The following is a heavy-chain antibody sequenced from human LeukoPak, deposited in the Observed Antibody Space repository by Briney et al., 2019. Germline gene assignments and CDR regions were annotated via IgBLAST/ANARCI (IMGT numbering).Heavy chain of an antibody. J-gene: IGHJ6*03. V-gene: IGHV3-23*01. CDR2: ISGSGGST. Sequence: PGGSLRLSCAASGFTFSSYAMSWVRQAPGKGLEWVSAISGSGGSTYYADSVKGRFTISRDNSKNTLYLQMNSLRAEDTAVYYCANGGSPGWYYYYMDVWGKGTTVTVSS. CDR3: ANGGSPGWYYYYMDV. CDR1: GFTFSSYA. D-gene: IGHD2-15*01.